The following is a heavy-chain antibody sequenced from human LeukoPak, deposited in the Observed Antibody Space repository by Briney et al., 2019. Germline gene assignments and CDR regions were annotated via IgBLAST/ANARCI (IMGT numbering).Heavy chain of an antibody. J-gene: IGHJ1*01. D-gene: IGHD3-10*01. V-gene: IGHV3-48*03. Sequence: GGSLRLSCAASGFTFSSYEMNWVRQAPGKGLEWLSYISSSGRTIYYADSVKGRFTISRDNAKNSLYLQMNSLRAEDTAVYYCARETVTMVRGVIKDFQHWGQGTLVTVSS. CDR2: ISSSGRTI. CDR1: GFTFSSYE. CDR3: ARETVTMVRGVIKDFQH.